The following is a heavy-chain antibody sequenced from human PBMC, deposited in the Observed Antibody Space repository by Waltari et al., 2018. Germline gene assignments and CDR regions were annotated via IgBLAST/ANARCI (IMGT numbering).Heavy chain of an antibody. CDR3: ARDGYAAAAGIYYMDV. CDR1: GASISRGSYY. Sequence: QVQLQESGPGLVKPSQTLSLTCTVSGASISRGSYYWSWIRQPAGKGLEWIGRIYTSGSTNYNPSLKSRVTISVDTSKNQFSLKLSSGTAADTAVYYCARDGYAAAAGIYYMDVWGKGTTVTVSS. V-gene: IGHV4-61*02. J-gene: IGHJ6*03. D-gene: IGHD6-13*01. CDR2: IYTSGST.